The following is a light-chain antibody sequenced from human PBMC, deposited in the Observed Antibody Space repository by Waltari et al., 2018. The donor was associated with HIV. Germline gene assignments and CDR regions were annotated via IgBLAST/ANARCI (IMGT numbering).Light chain of an antibody. CDR3: QQYNNWPPYT. J-gene: IGKJ2*01. Sequence: EIVMTQSPATLSVSPGERATLSCRASQSVSNNLAWYQQKPGQAPRLLIYGASTRVTGIPARFSGSGSGTVFTLTISSLQSEDFAVYYCQQYNNWPPYTFGQGTKLEI. V-gene: IGKV3-15*01. CDR1: QSVSNN. CDR2: GAS.